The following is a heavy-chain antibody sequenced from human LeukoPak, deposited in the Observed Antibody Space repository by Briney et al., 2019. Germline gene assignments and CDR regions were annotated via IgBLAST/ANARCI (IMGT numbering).Heavy chain of an antibody. CDR3: AREDSSSASAFDI. V-gene: IGHV4-34*01. Sequence: SETLSLTCAVSGGSVSGDYWSWIRQPPGKGLEWIGQVSHTGSTNYNPSLKSRVTISVDTSKNQFSLKLSSVTAADTAVYYCAREDSSSASAFDIWGQGTMVTVSS. J-gene: IGHJ3*02. CDR2: VSHTGST. CDR1: GGSVSGDY. D-gene: IGHD6-6*01.